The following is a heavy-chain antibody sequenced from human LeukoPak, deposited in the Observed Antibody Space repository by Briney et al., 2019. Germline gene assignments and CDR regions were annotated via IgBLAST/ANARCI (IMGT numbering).Heavy chain of an antibody. Sequence: ASVEVSCKTSGYIFTSYYIHWVRQAPGQGPEWMGIINPSGGSTNYAQKFQGRVTMTRDTSTSTVYMELSSLRSEDTALYYCARGDHVRIYTQSHFDIWGQGTMVTVSS. J-gene: IGHJ3*02. CDR2: INPSGGST. D-gene: IGHD2/OR15-2a*01. CDR3: ARGDHVRIYTQSHFDI. CDR1: GYIFTSYY. V-gene: IGHV1-46*01.